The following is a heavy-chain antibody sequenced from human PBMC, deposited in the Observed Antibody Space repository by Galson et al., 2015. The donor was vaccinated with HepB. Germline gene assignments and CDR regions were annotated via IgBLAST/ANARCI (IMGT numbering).Heavy chain of an antibody. V-gene: IGHV1-18*01. CDR1: GYTFTSYG. CDR3: ARDSYCSSTSCYTFLVDY. D-gene: IGHD2-2*02. J-gene: IGHJ4*02. Sequence: VKVSCTASGYTFTSYGISWVRQAPGQGLEWMGWISAYNGNTNYAQKLQGRVTMTTDTSTSTAYMELRSLRSDDTAVYYCARDSYCSSTSCYTFLVDYWGQGTLVTVSS. CDR2: ISAYNGNT.